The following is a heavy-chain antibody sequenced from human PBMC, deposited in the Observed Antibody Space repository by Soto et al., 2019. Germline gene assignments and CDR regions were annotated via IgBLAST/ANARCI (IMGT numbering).Heavy chain of an antibody. CDR1: GFTFSSYG. CDR2: IWYDGSNK. J-gene: IGHJ6*02. V-gene: IGHV3-33*01. Sequence: GGSLRLSCAASGFTFSSYGMHWVRQAPGKGLEWVAVIWYDGSNKYYADSVKGRFTISRDNSKNTLYLQMNSLRAEDTAVYYCARDPGHYDFWSGYSAMYYYYGMDVWGQGTTVTVSS. D-gene: IGHD3-3*01. CDR3: ARDPGHYDFWSGYSAMYYYYGMDV.